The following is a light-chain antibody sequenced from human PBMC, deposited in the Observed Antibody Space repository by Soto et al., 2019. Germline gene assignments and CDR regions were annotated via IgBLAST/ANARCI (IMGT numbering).Light chain of an antibody. CDR3: SSYAGNNNVV. V-gene: IGLV2-14*01. Sequence: QSALTQPASVSGSPGQSITISCTGTSSDIGGYNYVSWYQQHPGKAPKLMIYEVSHRPSGVSNRFSGSKSGNTASLTVSGLQAEDEADYYCSSYAGNNNVVFGGGTKLTVL. CDR1: SSDIGGYNY. J-gene: IGLJ2*01. CDR2: EVS.